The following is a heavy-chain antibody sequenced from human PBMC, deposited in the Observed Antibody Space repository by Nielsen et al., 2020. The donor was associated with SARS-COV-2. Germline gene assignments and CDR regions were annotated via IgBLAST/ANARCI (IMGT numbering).Heavy chain of an antibody. CDR3: AKETGYFKTGGHYYYMDV. CDR1: KFTFDHYA. Sequence: GGSLRLSCAASKFTFDHYAMHWVRQAPGKGLEWVSGISWNSGNTGYADSVKGRFTISRDNAKNSLYLQMNSLRAEDTALYYCAKETGYFKTGGHYYYMDVWGKGTTVTVSS. D-gene: IGHD3-9*01. V-gene: IGHV3-9*01. J-gene: IGHJ6*03. CDR2: ISWNSGNT.